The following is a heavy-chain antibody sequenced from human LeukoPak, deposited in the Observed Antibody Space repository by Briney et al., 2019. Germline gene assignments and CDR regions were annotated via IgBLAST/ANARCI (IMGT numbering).Heavy chain of an antibody. CDR1: GYTFTGYY. J-gene: IGHJ4*02. CDR2: INPNSGGT. Sequence: ASVKVSCKASGYTFTGYYMHWVRQAPGQGLEWMAWINPNSGGTNYAQKFPGRVAMTRDTSISTAYMELSRLRSDDTAVYYCARMTGPVVTASYYFDYWGQGTLVTVSS. CDR3: ARMTGPVVTASYYFDY. V-gene: IGHV1-2*02. D-gene: IGHD2-21*02.